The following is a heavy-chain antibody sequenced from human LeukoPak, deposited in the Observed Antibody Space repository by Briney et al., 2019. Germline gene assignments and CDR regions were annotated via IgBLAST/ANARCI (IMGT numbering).Heavy chain of an antibody. CDR1: RYTCTGYY. J-gene: IGHJ4*02. CDR3: ARSSLYGSGSYHNDY. V-gene: IGHV1-2*06. CDR2: INPNSGGT. Sequence: GASVKASCKASRYTCTGYYMLWVRQDPGQELEWMGRINPNSGGTNYAQKFQGRVTMTRDTSISTAYMKLSRLRSDDTAVYYCARSSLYGSGSYHNDYWGQGTLVTVSS. D-gene: IGHD3-10*01.